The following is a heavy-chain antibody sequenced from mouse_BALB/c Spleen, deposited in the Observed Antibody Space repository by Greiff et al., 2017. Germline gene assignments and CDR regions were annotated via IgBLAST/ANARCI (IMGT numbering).Heavy chain of an antibody. CDR3: ARGDYYSSPYAMDY. J-gene: IGHJ4*01. CDR1: GYSFTGYY. V-gene: IGHV1S34*01. CDR2: ISCYNGAT. D-gene: IGHD1-1*01. Sequence: LVKTGASVKISCKASGYSFTGYYMHWVKQSHGKSLEWIGYISCYNGATSYNQKFKGKATFTVDTSSSTAYMQFNSLTSEDSAVYYCARGDYYSSPYAMDYWGQGTSVTVSS.